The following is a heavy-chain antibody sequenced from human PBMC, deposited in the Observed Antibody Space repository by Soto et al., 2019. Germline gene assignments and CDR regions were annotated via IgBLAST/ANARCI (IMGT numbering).Heavy chain of an antibody. D-gene: IGHD2-21*02. J-gene: IGHJ4*02. V-gene: IGHV1-69*06. CDR3: ARAEPRVVTATPHFAY. Sequence: QVQLVQAGAEVKKPGSSVKVSCKASGGTFSSYAISWVRQAPGQGLEWRGGSIPIFGTANYAQKFQGRVTITADNSTSTAYMELSSLRSEDTAVYYCARAEPRVVTATPHFAYWGQGTLVTVSS. CDR2: SIPIFGTA. CDR1: GGTFSSYA.